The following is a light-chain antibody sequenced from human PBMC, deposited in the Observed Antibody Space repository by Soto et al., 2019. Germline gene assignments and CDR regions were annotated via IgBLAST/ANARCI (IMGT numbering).Light chain of an antibody. CDR3: QQYNSYPLT. CDR2: KAS. CDR1: QSISSW. J-gene: IGKJ4*01. Sequence: DIQMTQSPSTLSASVGDRVTITCRASQSISSWLAWYKQKPGKAPKLLIYKASSLESGVPSRFSGSGSGTEFTLTSRRLQPDDFAPYYYQQYNSYPLTVGGGTKVEIK. V-gene: IGKV1-5*03.